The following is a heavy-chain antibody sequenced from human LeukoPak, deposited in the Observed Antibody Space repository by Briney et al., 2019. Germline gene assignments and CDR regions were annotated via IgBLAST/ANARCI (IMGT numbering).Heavy chain of an antibody. J-gene: IGHJ6*04. CDR1: GFTFSSYS. CDR3: AELGITMIGGV. V-gene: IGHV3-21*01. D-gene: IGHD3-10*02. Sequence: PGGSLRLSCAASGFTFSSYSMNWVRQAPGKGLEWVSSISSLSVYIDYADSVKGRFTISRDNAKNSLYLQMNSLRAEDTAVYYCAELGITMIGGVWGKGTTVTISS. CDR2: ISSLSVYI.